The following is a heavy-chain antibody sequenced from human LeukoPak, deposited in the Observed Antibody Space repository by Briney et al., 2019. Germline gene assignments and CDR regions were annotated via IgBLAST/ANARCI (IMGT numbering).Heavy chain of an antibody. Sequence: PGESLKISCKGSGYSFTNYWIGWVRQMSGKGLEWMGIIYPGDSDTTYSPSFQGQVTISADKSINTAYLQWSSLKASDTAMYYCARHSGAAMVVDYWGQGTLVTVSS. CDR2: IYPGDSDT. J-gene: IGHJ4*02. D-gene: IGHD5-18*01. V-gene: IGHV5-51*01. CDR1: GYSFTNYW. CDR3: ARHSGAAMVVDY.